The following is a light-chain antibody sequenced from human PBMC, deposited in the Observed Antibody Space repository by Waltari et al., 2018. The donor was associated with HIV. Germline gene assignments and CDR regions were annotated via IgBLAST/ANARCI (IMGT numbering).Light chain of an antibody. Sequence: SYELTQPPSVSVSPGQTARITCSGDALPSPYASWYQQKPGQAPVLVRYKDRERPSGISVRFSGSKSGTTVTLTISGVQADDEADYYCQSPDKDDSSHVVFGGGTKLTAL. CDR2: KDR. CDR3: QSPDKDDSSHVV. CDR1: ALPSPY. V-gene: IGLV3-25*03. J-gene: IGLJ2*01.